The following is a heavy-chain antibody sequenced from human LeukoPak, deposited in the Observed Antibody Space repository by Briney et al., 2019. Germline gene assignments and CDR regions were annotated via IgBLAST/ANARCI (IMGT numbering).Heavy chain of an antibody. CDR2: IYYSGST. CDR1: GGSISSYY. J-gene: IGHJ6*03. V-gene: IGHV4-59*08. CDR3: ARHRIVVVPASTRAYYYYMDV. Sequence: SETLSLTCTVSGGSISSYYWSWIRQPPGKGLEWIGYIYYSGSTNYNPSLKSRVTISVDTSKNQFSLKLSSVTAADTAVYYCARHRIVVVPASTRAYYYYMDVWGKGTTVTVSS. D-gene: IGHD2-2*01.